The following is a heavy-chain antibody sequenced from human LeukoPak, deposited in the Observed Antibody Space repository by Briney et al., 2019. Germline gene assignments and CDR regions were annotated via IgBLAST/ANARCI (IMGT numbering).Heavy chain of an antibody. CDR3: AKSSGDYFFDY. CDR2: MNPKSGNA. Sequence: ASVKVSCKASGYNFNNHDINWVRQATGQGLEWLGRMNPKSGNAGYAQKLQGRVTMTWDSSTNTAYLEVTALRSDDTAVYYCAKSSGDYFFDYWGQGTLVTVSS. CDR1: GYNFNNHD. V-gene: IGHV1-8*01. D-gene: IGHD3-22*01. J-gene: IGHJ4*02.